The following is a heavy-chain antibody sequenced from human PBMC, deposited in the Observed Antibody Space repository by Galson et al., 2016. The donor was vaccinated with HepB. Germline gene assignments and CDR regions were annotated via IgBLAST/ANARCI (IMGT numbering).Heavy chain of an antibody. CDR2: ISADGTNT. V-gene: IGHV3-64D*06. CDR1: GFALGAFA. J-gene: IGHJ4*02. Sequence: LRLSCAVSGFALGAFAMHWVRQTPGRGLEYVSSISADGTNTYYADSVKGRFTISRDFSRNTMYLQMSSLRTEDTAVCYCVKDRGRTIRDFDVWGQGTLVTVSS. D-gene: IGHD5-24*01. CDR3: VKDRGRTIRDFDV.